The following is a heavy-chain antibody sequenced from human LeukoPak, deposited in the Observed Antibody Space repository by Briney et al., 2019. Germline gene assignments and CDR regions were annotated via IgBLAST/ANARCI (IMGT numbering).Heavy chain of an antibody. Sequence: PSETLSLTCTVSGASVSSGSYYWSWIRQPPGKGLEWIGYIYYSGSTNYNPSLKSRFTISVDTSKNQFSLKLSSVTAADTAVYYCARDRLAQQLVGYYYYYGMDVWGKGTTVTVSS. CDR1: GASVSSGSYY. D-gene: IGHD6-13*01. V-gene: IGHV4-61*01. J-gene: IGHJ6*04. CDR2: IYYSGST. CDR3: ARDRLAQQLVGYYYYYGMDV.